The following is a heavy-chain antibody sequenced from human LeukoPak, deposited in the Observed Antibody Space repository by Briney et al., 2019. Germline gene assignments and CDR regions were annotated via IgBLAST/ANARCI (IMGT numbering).Heavy chain of an antibody. CDR2: ISAYNGNT. Sequence: ASVKVSCKASGYTFSSYAISWVRQAPGQGLEWMGWISAYNGNTNYAQKLQGRVTMTTDTSTSTAYMELRSLRSDDTAVYYCARDHPGEDIVVVPAAIFYYYYMDVWGKGTTVTVSS. V-gene: IGHV1-18*01. D-gene: IGHD2-2*01. J-gene: IGHJ6*03. CDR3: ARDHPGEDIVVVPAAIFYYYYMDV. CDR1: GYTFSSYA.